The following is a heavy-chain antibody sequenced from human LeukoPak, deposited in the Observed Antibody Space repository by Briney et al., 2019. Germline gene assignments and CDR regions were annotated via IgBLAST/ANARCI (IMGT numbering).Heavy chain of an antibody. V-gene: IGHV3-48*03. CDR3: ARGDGGYYYGIDV. J-gene: IGHJ6*02. Sequence: GGSLRLSCAASGFTFSSYEMNWVRQAPGKGLEWVSYISVSGGTIKYADSVKRRFTISRDNAKNSLYLHLNSLRVEDTAFYYGARGDGGYYYGIDVWGQGTTVTVSS. CDR2: ISVSGGTI. CDR1: GFTFSSYE. D-gene: IGHD3-16*01.